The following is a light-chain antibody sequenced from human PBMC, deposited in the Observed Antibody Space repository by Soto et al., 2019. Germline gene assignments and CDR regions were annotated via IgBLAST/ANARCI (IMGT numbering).Light chain of an antibody. CDR2: EVS. V-gene: IGLV2-8*01. J-gene: IGLJ2*01. CDR1: SSDVGGYNY. CDR3: SSYAGSNDVV. Sequence: QSVLTQPPSASGSPGQSVTISCTGSSSDVGGYNYVSWYQQHPGKAPELMIYEVSKRPSGVPDRFSGSKSGNTASLTVSGLQAEDEADYYCSSYAGSNDVVFRGGTKLTVL.